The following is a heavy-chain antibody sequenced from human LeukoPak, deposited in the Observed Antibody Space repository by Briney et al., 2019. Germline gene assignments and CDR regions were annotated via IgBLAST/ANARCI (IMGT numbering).Heavy chain of an antibody. Sequence: GSLRLSCAASGFTFSSYEMNWVRQAPGKGLEWIGEINHRGSTNYNPSLKSRVTISVDTSKNQFSLKLSSVTAADTAVYYCARTTVTRRFDYWGQGTLVTVSS. CDR2: INHRGST. V-gene: IGHV4-34*01. CDR3: ARTTVTRRFDY. J-gene: IGHJ4*02. D-gene: IGHD4-17*01. CDR1: GFTFSSYE.